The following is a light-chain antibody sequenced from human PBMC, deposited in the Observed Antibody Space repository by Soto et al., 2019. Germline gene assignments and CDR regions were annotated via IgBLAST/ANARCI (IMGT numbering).Light chain of an antibody. CDR3: QKHNSAPVT. Sequence: DIQMTQSPSSLSASVGDRVTITCRASQDISNYLAWYQQKPGKVPKLLISAASTLQSGVPSRFSGSGSGTDFTLTISSLQPEDVATYYCQKHNSAPVTFGQGTKLEIK. J-gene: IGKJ2*01. V-gene: IGKV1-27*01. CDR1: QDISNY. CDR2: AAS.